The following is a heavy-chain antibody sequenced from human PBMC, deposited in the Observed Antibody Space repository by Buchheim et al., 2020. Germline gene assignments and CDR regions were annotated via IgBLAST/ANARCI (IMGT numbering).Heavy chain of an antibody. CDR3: ARGGHTYAY. CDR2: LKEDGSQK. V-gene: IGHV3-7*01. D-gene: IGHD3-16*01. CDR1: GFTFSSYW. J-gene: IGHJ4*02. Sequence: EVQLVESGGGLVQPGGSLRLSCAGSGFTFSSYWMSWVRQTPGKGLEWVAKLKEDGSQKYYVDSVKGRFTISRDNAKNSLYLQMNRLTAEDTAVYYCARGGHTYAYWGQGTL.